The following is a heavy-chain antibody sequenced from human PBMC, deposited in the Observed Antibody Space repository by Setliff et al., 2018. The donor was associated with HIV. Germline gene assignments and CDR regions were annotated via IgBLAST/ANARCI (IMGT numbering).Heavy chain of an antibody. Sequence: ASVKVSCKASGGTFSSYAISWVRQAPGQGLEWMGRLHPITGDTKYAQRFQGRVSMTRDTSNSTAYMELSNLRSDDTAVYYCARDYRTTDILSSGYMDVWGKGTTVTVSS. J-gene: IGHJ6*03. CDR1: GGTFSSYA. CDR3: ARDYRTTDILSSGYMDV. D-gene: IGHD3-9*01. CDR2: LHPITGDT. V-gene: IGHV1-2*06.